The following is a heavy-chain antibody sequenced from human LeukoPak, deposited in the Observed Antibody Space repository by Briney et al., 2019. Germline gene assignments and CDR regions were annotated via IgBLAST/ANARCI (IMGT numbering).Heavy chain of an antibody. J-gene: IGHJ4*02. V-gene: IGHV4-61*02. CDR1: GGSISSGSYY. CDR3: ARASYSYDINGWVPFDY. CDR2: MYTSGST. Sequence: SETLSLTCTVSGGSISSGSYYWSWIRQPAGKGLEWIGRMYTSGSTYYNPSLKSRVTISVDTSKNQFSLKLSSVTAADTAVYYCARASYSYDINGWVPFDYWGQGTLVTVSS. D-gene: IGHD3-22*01.